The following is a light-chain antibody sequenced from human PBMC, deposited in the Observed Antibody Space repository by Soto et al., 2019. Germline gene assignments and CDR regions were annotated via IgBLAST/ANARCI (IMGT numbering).Light chain of an antibody. J-gene: IGKJ1*01. CDR2: GAS. Sequence: EIVLTQSPGTLSLSPGERATLSCRASQSVSSIYLAWYQQKPGQAPRLLIYGASSRATGIPDRFSGSGSGTDFTLTISRLEPEDFALYYCQQYGSSPGTFGQGTKVDIK. CDR3: QQYGSSPGT. CDR1: QSVSSIY. V-gene: IGKV3-20*01.